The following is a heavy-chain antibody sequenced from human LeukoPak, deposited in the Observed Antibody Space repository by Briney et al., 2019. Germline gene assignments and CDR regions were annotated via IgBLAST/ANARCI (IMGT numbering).Heavy chain of an antibody. Sequence: GASVKVSCKASGGTFSSYAISWVRQAPGQGLEWMGRIIPILGIANYAQKFQGRVTITADKSTSTAYMELSSLRSEDTAVYYCARDTLEKGPAPIAAAGIHYYGMDVWGQGTTVTVSS. CDR1: GGTFSSYA. J-gene: IGHJ6*02. CDR2: IIPILGIA. CDR3: ARDTLEKGPAPIAAAGIHYYGMDV. D-gene: IGHD6-13*01. V-gene: IGHV1-69*04.